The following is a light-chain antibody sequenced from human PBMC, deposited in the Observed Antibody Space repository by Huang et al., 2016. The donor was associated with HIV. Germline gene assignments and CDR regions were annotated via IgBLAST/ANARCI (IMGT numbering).Light chain of an antibody. V-gene: IGKV1-5*03. CDR2: EAS. CDR3: QQYYTYPWT. Sequence: DIQMTQSPSTLSASVGDRVTIACRASQSIGSWLAWYQQKPGTAPKLLIYEASTLETGFPSRLSGSGSGTEFTLTISSLQPDDFATYYCQQYYTYPWTFGQGTKVEIK. CDR1: QSIGSW. J-gene: IGKJ1*01.